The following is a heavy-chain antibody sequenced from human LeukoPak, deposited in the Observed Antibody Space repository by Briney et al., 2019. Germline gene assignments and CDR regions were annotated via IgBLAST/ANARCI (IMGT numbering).Heavy chain of an antibody. CDR1: GFTFRSYA. V-gene: IGHV3-23*01. Sequence: GGSLRLSCAASGFTFRSYAVSWVRQAPGKGLEWVSAISGSGSSTYYTDSVKGRFTISRDNSKNTLYLQMNSLRAEDTAVYYCATHPPDYSGSYWVFASYWGQGTLVTVSS. CDR3: ATHPPDYSGSYWVFASY. D-gene: IGHD1-26*01. CDR2: ISGSGSST. J-gene: IGHJ4*02.